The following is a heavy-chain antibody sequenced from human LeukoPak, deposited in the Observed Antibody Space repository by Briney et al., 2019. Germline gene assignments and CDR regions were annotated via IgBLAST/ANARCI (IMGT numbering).Heavy chain of an antibody. CDR3: ARGRTYYYDTSGYYPSIYYGMDV. V-gene: IGHV4-31*03. Sequence: SETLSLTCTVSGDSISSGAYYWTWIRQLPGKALEWIGYINHSGDTYYNPSLRSRLSLSADTSQNQFSLKLTSVTAADTAVYYCARGRTYYYDTSGYYPSIYYGMDVWGQGTTVIVSS. CDR2: INHSGDT. J-gene: IGHJ6*02. CDR1: GDSISSGAYY. D-gene: IGHD3-22*01.